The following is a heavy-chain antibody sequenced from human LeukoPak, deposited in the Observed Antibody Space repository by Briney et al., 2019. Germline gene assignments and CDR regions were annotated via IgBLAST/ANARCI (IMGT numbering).Heavy chain of an antibody. V-gene: IGHV4-59*12. CDR3: ARDLGYFDIDY. J-gene: IGHJ4*02. CDR2: IYYSGST. Sequence: SETLSLTCTVSGGSISSYYWSWIRQPPGKGLEWIGYIYYSGSTNYNPSLKSRVTISVDTSKNQFSLKLTSVTAADTAVYYCARDLGYFDIDYWGQGIVVTVSS. CDR1: GGSISSYY. D-gene: IGHD3-9*01.